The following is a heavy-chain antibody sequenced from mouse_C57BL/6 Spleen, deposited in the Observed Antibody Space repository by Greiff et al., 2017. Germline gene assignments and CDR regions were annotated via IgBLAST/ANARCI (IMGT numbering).Heavy chain of an antibody. D-gene: IGHD2-3*01. CDR2: IYPGDGDT. Sequence: VKLQESGPELVKPGASVKISCKASGYAFSSSWMNWVKQRPGKGLEWIGRIYPGDGDTNYNGKFKGKATLTADKSSSTAYMQLSSLTSEDSAVYFRARDGHYRWVFDYWGQGTTLTVSS. J-gene: IGHJ2*01. V-gene: IGHV1-82*01. CDR3: ARDGHYRWVFDY. CDR1: GYAFSSSW.